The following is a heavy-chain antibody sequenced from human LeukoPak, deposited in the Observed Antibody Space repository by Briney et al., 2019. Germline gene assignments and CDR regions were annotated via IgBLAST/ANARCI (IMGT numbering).Heavy chain of an antibody. D-gene: IGHD3-10*01. V-gene: IGHV3-30*02. CDR2: IRYDGSNK. J-gene: IGHJ4*02. CDR1: GFTFSSYG. CDR3: AKDRRFGESYFAD. Sequence: GGSLRLSCAASGFTFSSYGMHWVRQAPGKGLEWVALIRYDGSNKYYADSVKGRFTISRDNSKNTLYLQMNSLRAEDTAVYYCAKDRRFGESYFADWGQGTLVTVSS.